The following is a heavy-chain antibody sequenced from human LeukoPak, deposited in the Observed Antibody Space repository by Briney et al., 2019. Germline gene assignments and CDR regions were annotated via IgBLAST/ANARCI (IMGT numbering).Heavy chain of an antibody. J-gene: IGHJ4*02. CDR1: GYTFTGYY. CDR3: ARVESWESNISNYLDY. V-gene: IGHV1-46*01. Sequence: ASVKVSCKASGYTFTGYYMHWARQAPGQGLEWMGIINPSGGSTSYAQKFQGRVTMTRDMSTSTVYMELSSLRSEDTAVYYCARVESWESNISNYLDYWGQGTLVTVSS. CDR2: INPSGGST. D-gene: IGHD3-10*01.